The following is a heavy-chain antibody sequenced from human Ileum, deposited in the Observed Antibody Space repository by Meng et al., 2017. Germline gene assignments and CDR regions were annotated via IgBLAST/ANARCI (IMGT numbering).Heavy chain of an antibody. J-gene: IGHJ4*02. CDR1: GDSISSGGYY. CDR2: IYSSGGT. V-gene: IGHV4-31*01. Sequence: QVQLQESGPGLVKPSQTLALTCTVPGDSISSGGYYWTWIRQHPGKGLEWIGYIYSSGGTYYTPSLKSLVTISLDTSKNQFSLRLSSVTAADTAVYYCARIGFCSGRSCYGFFDYWGQGTLVTVSS. CDR3: ARIGFCSGRSCYGFFDY. D-gene: IGHD2-15*01.